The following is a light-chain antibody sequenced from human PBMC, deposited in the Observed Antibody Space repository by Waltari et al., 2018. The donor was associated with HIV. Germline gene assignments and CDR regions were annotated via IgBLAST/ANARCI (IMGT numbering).Light chain of an antibody. Sequence: QSVLTQPPSASGTPGQRVTISCSGSSSNLGSNYVYWYQQLPGTAPKLLIYRNNQRPSGVPDRFSGSKAGTSSSLAISGLQSEDEADYYCAVWDDSLNGPVFGGGTKLTVL. CDR2: RNN. CDR3: AVWDDSLNGPV. J-gene: IGLJ3*02. V-gene: IGLV1-47*01. CDR1: SSNLGSNY.